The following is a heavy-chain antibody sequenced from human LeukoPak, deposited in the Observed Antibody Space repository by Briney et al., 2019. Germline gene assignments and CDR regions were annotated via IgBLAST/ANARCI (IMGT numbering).Heavy chain of an antibody. CDR2: IYHNGTP. J-gene: IGHJ6*02. V-gene: IGHV4-4*02. D-gene: IGHD2-2*02. CDR1: VGSISSGNW. CDR3: ATAPILRGEGGEHYKYGMDV. Sequence: PSETLSLTCAVSVGSISSGNWWSGVRQSPGKGLEWIGEIYHNGTPNYNPSLKSRVTISADTSKNHFSLKLTSVTAADTAVYYCATAPILRGEGGEHYKYGMDVWGQGTTVIVSS.